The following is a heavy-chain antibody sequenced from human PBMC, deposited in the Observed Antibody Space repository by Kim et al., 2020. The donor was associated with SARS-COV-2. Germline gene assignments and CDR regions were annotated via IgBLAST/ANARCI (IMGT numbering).Heavy chain of an antibody. D-gene: IGHD5-12*01. V-gene: IGHV3-64D*09. CDR2: ISSNGGST. Sequence: GGSLRLSCSASGFTFSSYAMHWVRQAPGKGLEYVSAISSNGGSTYYADSVKGRFTISRDNSKNMLYLQMSSLRAEDTAVYYCVKASEEMANAFDIWGQGTTGTVSS. J-gene: IGHJ3*02. CDR1: GFTFSSYA. CDR3: VKASEEMANAFDI.